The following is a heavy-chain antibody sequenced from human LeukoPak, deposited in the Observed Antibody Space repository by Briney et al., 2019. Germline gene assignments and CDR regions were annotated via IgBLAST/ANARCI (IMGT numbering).Heavy chain of an antibody. Sequence: SETLSLTCTVSGGSMTTYYWTWLRQPPGKGLEWIGYISYSGSTNYNPSLQRRLTISVDTSKNQFSLKLSSVTAADTAVYYCARDDLALNTLDGWGQGTTVTVSS. D-gene: IGHD2-15*01. CDR1: GGSMTTYY. J-gene: IGHJ6*02. CDR3: ARDDLALNTLDG. CDR2: ISYSGST. V-gene: IGHV4-59*01.